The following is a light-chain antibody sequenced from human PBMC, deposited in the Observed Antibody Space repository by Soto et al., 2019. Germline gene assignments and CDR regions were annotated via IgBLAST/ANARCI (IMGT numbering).Light chain of an antibody. V-gene: IGKV1-12*01. J-gene: IGKJ4*01. CDR2: AAS. CDR3: QQVNSYPLT. Sequence: DIQMTQSPSTRSAFVGDRVTITCRASRDLSGWLAWYQQKPGKAPKLLISAASSLQSGVPSRFSGTGSGTEFILTISSLQPEDFATYYCQQVNSYPLTFGGGTKVDIK. CDR1: RDLSGW.